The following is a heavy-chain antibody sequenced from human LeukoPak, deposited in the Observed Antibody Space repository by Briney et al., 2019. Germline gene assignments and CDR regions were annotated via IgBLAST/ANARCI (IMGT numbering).Heavy chain of an antibody. CDR2: IYHSGST. V-gene: IGHV4-38-2*02. Sequence: PSETLSLTCTVSGYSIRSGDYWGWIRQPPGKGLEWIGNIYHSGSTYYNPSLKSRVIISVDTSKNHFSLKLSSVTAADTAVYYCARAPNYDFWSGHLDYWGHGTLVTVSS. CDR3: ARAPNYDFWSGHLDY. D-gene: IGHD3-3*01. J-gene: IGHJ4*01. CDR1: GYSIRSGDY.